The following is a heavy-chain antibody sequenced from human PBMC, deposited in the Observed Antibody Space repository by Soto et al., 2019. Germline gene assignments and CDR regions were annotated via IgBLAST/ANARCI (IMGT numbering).Heavy chain of an antibody. V-gene: IGHV3-30*18. J-gene: IGHJ6*01. CDR3: AQGQRGSSAGMDV. Sequence: QMRLVESGGGVVQPGRSLRLSWLVSGFTLGHYGTHWVRQAPGKGLEWVAHLSYDGVYTAYADSVKGRFTISSDSSKITLFLQMDSLTTDDTAVYYWAQGQRGSSAGMDVWGQGTNFNVSS. CDR1: GFTLGHYG. CDR2: LSYDGVYT. D-gene: IGHD3-22*01.